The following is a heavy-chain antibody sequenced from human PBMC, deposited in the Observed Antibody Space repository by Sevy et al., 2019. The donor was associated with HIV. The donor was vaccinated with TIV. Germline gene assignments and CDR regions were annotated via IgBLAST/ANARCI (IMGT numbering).Heavy chain of an antibody. Sequence: SETLSLTCTVSGGSLSSSSFYWGWIRLPPGKGLEWIGYIFYSGYTNYNPSLKSRVTISVDTSKNQFSLKLSSVTAADTAVYYCARRGWSSSSGWFDPWGQGTLVTGSS. V-gene: IGHV4-39*01. CDR2: IFYSGYT. D-gene: IGHD6-6*01. J-gene: IGHJ5*02. CDR3: ARRGWSSSSGWFDP. CDR1: GGSLSSSSFY.